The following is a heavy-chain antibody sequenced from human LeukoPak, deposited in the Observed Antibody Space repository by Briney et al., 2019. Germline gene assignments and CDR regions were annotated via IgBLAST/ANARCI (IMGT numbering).Heavy chain of an antibody. D-gene: IGHD4-23*01. V-gene: IGHV3-74*01. CDR3: ARGRPHGNDY. CDR1: GFTFSSYW. J-gene: IGHJ4*02. Sequence: PGGSLGLSCAASGFTFSSYWMNWVRQAPGKGLVWVSHIASDGSSTTYADSVKGRFSISRDNAKNTLYLQMNSLRVEDTAVYYCARGRPHGNDYWGQGTLVTVSS. CDR2: IASDGSST.